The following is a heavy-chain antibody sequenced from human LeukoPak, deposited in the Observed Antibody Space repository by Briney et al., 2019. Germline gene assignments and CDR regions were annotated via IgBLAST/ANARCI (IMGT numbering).Heavy chain of an antibody. J-gene: IGHJ3*02. D-gene: IGHD6-19*01. V-gene: IGHV1-2*06. CDR1: GYTFTGYY. CDR2: INPNSGDT. Sequence: ASVNVSCKSSGYTFTGYYIHWVRQAPGQGLEWMGRINPNSGDTNYAQKFQGRVTMTRDTSISTVYMEQSRLRSDDTAVYYCASEADTDAFDIWGQGIMVTVSS. CDR3: ASEADTDAFDI.